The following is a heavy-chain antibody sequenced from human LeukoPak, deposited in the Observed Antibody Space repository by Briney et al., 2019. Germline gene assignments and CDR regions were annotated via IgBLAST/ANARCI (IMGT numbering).Heavy chain of an antibody. V-gene: IGHV4-61*01. CDR1: GGSVSSGSYY. CDR3: ARGTYYDILTGYFFDD. CDR2: TYYSRST. D-gene: IGHD3-9*01. J-gene: IGHJ4*02. Sequence: PSETLSLTCTVSGGSVSSGSYYWSWIRQPPGKGLEWIGYTYYSRSTNYNPSLKRRFTTSASTSKNQFSLKLSSVTAADRAVYYCARGTYYDILTGYFFDDWGQGTLVTVSS.